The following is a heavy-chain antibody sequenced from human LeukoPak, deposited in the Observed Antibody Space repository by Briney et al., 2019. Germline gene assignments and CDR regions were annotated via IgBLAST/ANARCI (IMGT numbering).Heavy chain of an antibody. CDR1: GYSFTTYW. J-gene: IGHJ4*02. V-gene: IGHV5-51*01. CDR2: IYPGDSDT. Sequence: GESLKISCKVSGYSFTTYWIGWVRQMPGKGLEWMGLIYPGDSDTRYSPSFQGQVTISADKSISTAYLQWSSLKASDTAMYYCARQRRRDFDYWGQGTLVTVSS. CDR3: ARQRRRDFDY.